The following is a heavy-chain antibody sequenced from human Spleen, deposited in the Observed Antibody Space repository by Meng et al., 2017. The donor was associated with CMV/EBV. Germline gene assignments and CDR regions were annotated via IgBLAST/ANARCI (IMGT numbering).Heavy chain of an antibody. CDR1: GDSVSSNSAA. V-gene: IGHV6-1*01. CDR2: TYYRSKWYN. J-gene: IGHJ4*02. Sequence: QLEQSGAGQGKPPQNPSLPCAISGDSVSSNSAAWSWIRQSPSRGLEWLGRTYYRSKWYNGYAVSVKSRITINPDTSKNQFSLQLNSVTPEDTAMYYCARSGSSGWIDYWGQGTLVTVSS. CDR3: ARSGSSGWIDY. D-gene: IGHD6-19*01.